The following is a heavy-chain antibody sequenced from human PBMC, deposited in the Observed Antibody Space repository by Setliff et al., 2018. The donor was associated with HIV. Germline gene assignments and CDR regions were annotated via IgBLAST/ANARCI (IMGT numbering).Heavy chain of an antibody. V-gene: IGHV3-48*01. CDR3: ARGGLGYFYYYYMDV. CDR1: GFTLTSYS. D-gene: IGHD7-27*01. Sequence: GGSLRLSCTASGFTLTSYSMTWVRQAPGKGLEWVSFISSSSSTIYYADSVKGRFTISRDNAKNSLDLQMNSLRAEDTAVYYCARGGLGYFYYYYMDVWGKGTTVTVSS. J-gene: IGHJ6*03. CDR2: ISSSSSTI.